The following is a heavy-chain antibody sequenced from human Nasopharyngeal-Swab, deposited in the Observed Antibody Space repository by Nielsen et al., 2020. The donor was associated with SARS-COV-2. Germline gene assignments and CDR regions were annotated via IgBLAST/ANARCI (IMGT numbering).Heavy chain of an antibody. Sequence: SETLSLTCAVFGGSFSNYYWTWIRQPPGKELEWIGEFKYGGSSNYNPSLKSRVTMSLDTSKNRFSLELSSVTAADTAVYYCARGAPSSYWFDPWGQGTLVTVSS. J-gene: IGHJ5*02. CDR3: ARGAPSSYWFDP. CDR1: GGSFSNYY. CDR2: FKYGGSS. V-gene: IGHV4-34*01.